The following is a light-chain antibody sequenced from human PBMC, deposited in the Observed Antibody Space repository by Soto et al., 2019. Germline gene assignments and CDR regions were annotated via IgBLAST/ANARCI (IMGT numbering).Light chain of an antibody. V-gene: IGKV3-20*01. CDR1: QSFRSTY. CDR3: QQYGSSPRT. J-gene: IGKJ1*01. Sequence: EIVLTPSPGTLSLFPGERATFSCRASQSFRSTYLAWYQQKPGQAPRLLIYGASSRATGIPDRFSGSGSGTDFTLTIGRLEPEDSAVYYCQQYGSSPRTFGQGTKVEI. CDR2: GAS.